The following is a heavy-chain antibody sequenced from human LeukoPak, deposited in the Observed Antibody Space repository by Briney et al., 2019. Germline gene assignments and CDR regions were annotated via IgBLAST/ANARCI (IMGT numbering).Heavy chain of an antibody. CDR2: ISYDGSNK. CDR1: GFTFSSYA. V-gene: IGHV3-30*04. D-gene: IGHD5-18*01. J-gene: IGHJ5*02. Sequence: GGSLRPSCAASGFTFSSYAMHWVRQAPGKGLEWVAVISYDGSNKYYADSVKGRFTISRDNSKNTLYLQMNSLRAEDTAVYYCARGVDTAMSLDPWGQGTLVTVSS. CDR3: ARGVDTAMSLDP.